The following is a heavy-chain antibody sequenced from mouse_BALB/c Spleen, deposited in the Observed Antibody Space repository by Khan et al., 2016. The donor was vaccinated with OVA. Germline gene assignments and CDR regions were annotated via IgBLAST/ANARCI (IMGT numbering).Heavy chain of an antibody. V-gene: IGHV2-3*01. CDR1: GFSLSSNG. Sequence: VQLVESGPGLVAPSQSLSITCTVSGFSLSSNGVSWVRQPPGKGLEWLGVIWGDGSTNYHSTLKSRLIISKDNSKSQVFLKLNSLQTDDTATYNCAKYTPDYYSMDYWGQGTSVTVSA. CDR3: AKYTPDYYSMDY. CDR2: IWGDGST. J-gene: IGHJ4*01.